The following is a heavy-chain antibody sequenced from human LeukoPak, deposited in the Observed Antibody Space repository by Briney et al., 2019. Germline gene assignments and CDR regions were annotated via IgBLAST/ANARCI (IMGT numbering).Heavy chain of an antibody. J-gene: IGHJ4*02. CDR2: IYSIGTT. V-gene: IGHV3-53*01. Sequence: GGSLRLSCAASGFTVSSNYMSWVRQAPGKGLEWVSVIYSIGTTYYTDSVKGRFTISRDNSKNTLYLQMNSLRAEDTAVYYCARWYCSSSSCYYDYWGQGTLVTVSS. CDR1: GFTVSSNY. D-gene: IGHD2-2*01. CDR3: ARWYCSSSSCYYDY.